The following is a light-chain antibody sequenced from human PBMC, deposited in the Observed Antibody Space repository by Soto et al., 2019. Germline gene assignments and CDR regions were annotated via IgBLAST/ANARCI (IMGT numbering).Light chain of an antibody. CDR3: QELRMYPST. CDR2: AAS. J-gene: IGKJ4*01. Sequence: IQLTQSPSSLSASVGDRVTITCRASQDIAIYLAWYQQKPGEAPKLLIYAASTLYGGVPSRFSGSGSGTDFALTIPSLQAEDFATYYCQELRMYPSTFGGGTRWIS. CDR1: QDIAIY. V-gene: IGKV1-9*01.